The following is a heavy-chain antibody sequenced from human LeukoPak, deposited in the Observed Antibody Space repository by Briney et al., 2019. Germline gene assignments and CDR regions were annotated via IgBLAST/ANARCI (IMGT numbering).Heavy chain of an antibody. CDR1: GFTFSSYA. V-gene: IGHV3-23*01. D-gene: IGHD5-12*01. Sequence: PGGSLRLSCAASGFTFSSYAMSWVRQAPGKGLEWVSAISGSGGSTYYADSVKGRFTISRDNAKNTLYPQMNSLRVEDTAVYYCARGDGYAQRDWGQGTLVTVPS. J-gene: IGHJ4*02. CDR2: ISGSGGST. CDR3: ARGDGYAQRD.